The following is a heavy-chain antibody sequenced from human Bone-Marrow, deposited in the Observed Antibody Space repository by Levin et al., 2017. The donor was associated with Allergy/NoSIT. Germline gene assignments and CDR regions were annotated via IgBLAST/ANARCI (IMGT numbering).Heavy chain of an antibody. CDR3: ARDLRAPYFLATTVFYYYYMDV. CDR1: GFTLSNYS. Sequence: GESLKISCAASGFTLSNYSMNWVRQAPGKGLEWVSYSSSRSSIIYYADSVRGRFTISRDNAKNSVYLQMNSLRAEDTAVYYCARDLRAPYFLATTVFYYYYMDVWGKGTTVTVSS. CDR2: SSSRSSII. V-gene: IGHV3-21*06. D-gene: IGHD3-3*01. J-gene: IGHJ6*03.